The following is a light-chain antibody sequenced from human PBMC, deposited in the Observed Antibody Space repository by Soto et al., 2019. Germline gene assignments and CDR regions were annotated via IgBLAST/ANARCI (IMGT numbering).Light chain of an antibody. CDR1: QSVTSNY. Sequence: EVVLTQSPGTLSSSPGERATLSCRASQSVTSNYLAWYQQKRGQAPRLLIWGASIRATDLPDRFSGGGSGTDFTLTISRLEAEDFGLYYCHHYGGSTWTFGQGTKVDIK. V-gene: IGKV3-20*01. CDR2: GAS. J-gene: IGKJ1*01. CDR3: HHYGGSTWT.